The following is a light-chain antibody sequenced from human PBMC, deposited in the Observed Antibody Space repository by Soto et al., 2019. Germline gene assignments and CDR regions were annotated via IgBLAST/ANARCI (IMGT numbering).Light chain of an antibody. CDR1: QSISNY. J-gene: IGKJ4*01. CDR3: QQSYGTPLT. CDR2: AAS. V-gene: IGKV1-39*01. Sequence: DMVMTQSPSTLSASLGDRVTITCRASQSISNYLNWYQHKPGKVPKLLIYAASSLHSGVPTRFSGSGSGTDFTLTINSLQPEDCATYYWQQSYGTPLTFGGGTKIEIK.